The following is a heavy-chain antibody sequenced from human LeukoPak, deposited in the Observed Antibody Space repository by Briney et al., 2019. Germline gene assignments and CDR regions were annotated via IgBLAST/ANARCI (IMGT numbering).Heavy chain of an antibody. CDR3: AKCRGIAAAHWYGMDV. CDR1: GFILSSYG. Sequence: GRSLRLSCAASGFILSSYGMHWVRQAPGKGLEWVAVISYDGSKKYYADSVKGRFTISRDNSKNMLYLQMNSLRAEDTAVYYCAKCRGIAAAHWYGMDVWGQGTTVTVSS. CDR2: ISYDGSKK. V-gene: IGHV3-30*18. J-gene: IGHJ6*02. D-gene: IGHD6-13*01.